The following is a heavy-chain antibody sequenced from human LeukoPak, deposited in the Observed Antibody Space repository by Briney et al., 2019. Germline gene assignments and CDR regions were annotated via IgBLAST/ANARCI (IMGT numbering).Heavy chain of an antibody. CDR3: AATIVVMTAIDF. V-gene: IGHV1-24*01. J-gene: IGHJ4*02. Sequence: ASVKVSCKASGYTFTSYYMHWVRQAPGKGLEWMGGFDRENGEIVYAQKFQGRVTMTEDTSTNTAYLELSSLRSEATAVYYCAATIVVMTAIDFWGQGSLVTVSS. D-gene: IGHD2-21*02. CDR1: GYTFTSYY. CDR2: FDRENGEI.